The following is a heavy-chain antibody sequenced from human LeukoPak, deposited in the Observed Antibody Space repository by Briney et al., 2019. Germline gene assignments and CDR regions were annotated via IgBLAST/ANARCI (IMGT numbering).Heavy chain of an antibody. CDR2: IYSGGST. Sequence: GGSLRLSCAASGFTFSSYAMSWVRQAPGKGLEWVSVIYSGGSTYYADSVKGRFTISRDNSKNTLYLQMNSLRAEDTAVYYCARDSPVDTAMRSYYYYYGMDVWGQGTTVTVSS. J-gene: IGHJ6*02. CDR3: ARDSPVDTAMRSYYYYYGMDV. V-gene: IGHV3-66*01. CDR1: GFTFSSYA. D-gene: IGHD5-18*01.